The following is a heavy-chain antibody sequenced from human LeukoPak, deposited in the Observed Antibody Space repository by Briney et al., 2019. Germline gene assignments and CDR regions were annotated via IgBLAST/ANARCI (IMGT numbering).Heavy chain of an antibody. Sequence: GASVKVSCKASGYTFTSYYFHWVRQAPGQGLEWMGIINPSGGSTSYAQRFQGRVTMTRDTSTSTVYMELSSLRAEDTAVYYCARDSDFDSSGYYPYYYCYYNMDVWGQGTTVTVSS. V-gene: IGHV1-46*01. CDR1: GYTFTSYY. J-gene: IGHJ6*02. CDR2: INPSGGST. D-gene: IGHD3-22*01. CDR3: ARDSDFDSSGYYPYYYCYYNMDV.